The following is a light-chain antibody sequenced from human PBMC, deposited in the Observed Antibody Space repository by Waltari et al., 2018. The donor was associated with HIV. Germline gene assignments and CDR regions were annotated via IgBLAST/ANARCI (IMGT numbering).Light chain of an antibody. V-gene: IGLV3-19*01. CDR2: GKN. J-gene: IGLJ2*01. Sequence: SSELTQDPAVSVALGQTVRITCQGDSLRSYYANWYKQKPGQAPVRVIYGKNNRPSGIPDRFSGSSSGNTASLTITGAQAEDEADYYCNSRDSSGDVVFGGGTKLTVL. CDR3: NSRDSSGDVV. CDR1: SLRSYY.